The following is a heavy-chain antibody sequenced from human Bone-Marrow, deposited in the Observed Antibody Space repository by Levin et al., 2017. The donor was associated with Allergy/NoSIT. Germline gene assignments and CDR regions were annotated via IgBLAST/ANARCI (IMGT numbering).Heavy chain of an antibody. CDR1: GGSFSGYY. V-gene: IGHV4-34*01. CDR2: INHSGST. D-gene: IGHD3-10*01. CDR3: ARGQVVRGVNPFDY. Sequence: SQTLSLTCAVYGGSFSGYYWSWIRQPPGKGLEWIGEINHSGSTNYNPSLKSRVTISVDTSKNQFSLKLSSVTAADTAVYYCARGQVVRGVNPFDYWGQGTLVTVSS. J-gene: IGHJ4*02.